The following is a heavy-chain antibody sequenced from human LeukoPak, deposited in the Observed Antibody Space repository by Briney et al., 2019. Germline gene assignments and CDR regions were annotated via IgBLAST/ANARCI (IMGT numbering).Heavy chain of an antibody. CDR2: IRYDGSNK. J-gene: IGHJ4*02. Sequence: GGSLRLSCAASGFTFSSYSMHWVRQAPGKGLEWVAFIRYDGSNKYYADSVKGRFTISRDNSKNTLYLQMNSLRAEDTAVYYCAKDADSSGYYYVYWGQGTLVTVSS. V-gene: IGHV3-30*02. CDR3: AKDADSSGYYYVY. CDR1: GFTFSSYS. D-gene: IGHD3-22*01.